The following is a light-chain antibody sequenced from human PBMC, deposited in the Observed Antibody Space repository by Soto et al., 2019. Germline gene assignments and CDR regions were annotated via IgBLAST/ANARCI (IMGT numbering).Light chain of an antibody. Sequence: DIQMTHSPSTRAAAVGDIFTITCRASHSISNWLSCYQQRPGQAPKLLIYDASSLESGVPSTFSGSASGTEFTLTISSLQPDDFATYYCQQYNSYPWTFGQGTKVDIK. CDR1: HSISNW. CDR3: QQYNSYPWT. CDR2: DAS. V-gene: IGKV1-5*01. J-gene: IGKJ1*01.